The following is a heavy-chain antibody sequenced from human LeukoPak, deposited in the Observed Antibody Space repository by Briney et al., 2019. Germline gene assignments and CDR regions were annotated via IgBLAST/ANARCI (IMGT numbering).Heavy chain of an antibody. V-gene: IGHV4-38-2*02. J-gene: IGHJ4*02. CDR2: IYHSGSS. CDR1: GGSISGSY. Sequence: SETLSLTCTVSGGSISGSYWSWIRRPPGKGLEWIGSIYHSGSSYYNPSLKSRVTISVDTSKNQFSLKLRSVTAADTAVYHCARAETYSSGWYDPFFDYWGQGTLVTVST. D-gene: IGHD6-19*01. CDR3: ARAETYSSGWYDPFFDY.